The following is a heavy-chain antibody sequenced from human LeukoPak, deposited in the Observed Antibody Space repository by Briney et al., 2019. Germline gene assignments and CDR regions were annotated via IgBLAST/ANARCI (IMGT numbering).Heavy chain of an antibody. J-gene: IGHJ4*02. Sequence: SETLSLTCTVSGGSISSSSYYWGWIRQPPGKGLEWIGSIYYSGSTYYNPSLKSRVTISVDTSKNQFSLKLCSVTAADTAVYYCASERDRDDDLGDYWGQGTLVTVSS. CDR1: GGSISSSSYY. D-gene: IGHD2-15*01. V-gene: IGHV4-39*01. CDR2: IYYSGST. CDR3: ASERDRDDDLGDY.